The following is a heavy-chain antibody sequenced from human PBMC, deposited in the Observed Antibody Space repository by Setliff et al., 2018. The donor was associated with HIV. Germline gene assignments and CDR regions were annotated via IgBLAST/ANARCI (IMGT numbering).Heavy chain of an antibody. CDR1: DDPISSYY. V-gene: IGHV4-4*07. J-gene: IGHJ3*01. D-gene: IGHD4-17*01. CDR3: ARVQMAYAAFDV. Sequence: ETLSLTCYVTDDPISSYYWSWVRQPAGKGLEWIGRLYVSGDTNYNPSLKSRVTISVDTSKNQFSLKLTSVTAADTAVYYCARVQMAYAAFDVWGQGTMVTVSS. CDR2: LYVSGDT.